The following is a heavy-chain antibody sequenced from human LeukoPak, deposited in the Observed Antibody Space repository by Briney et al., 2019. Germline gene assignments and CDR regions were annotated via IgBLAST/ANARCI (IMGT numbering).Heavy chain of an antibody. CDR1: GFYFSTYW. J-gene: IGHJ3*02. CDR3: ARLAAAAYLDTFDI. V-gene: IGHV5-51*01. Sequence: WESLKISCKGSGFYFSTYWIGWVRQMPGKGLEWMGVIFSGDSHTRYSASFQGQVIISADTSFSTAYLQWSSLKASDTAMYYCARLAAAAYLDTFDIWGQGTRVTVS. D-gene: IGHD6-13*01. CDR2: IFSGDSHT.